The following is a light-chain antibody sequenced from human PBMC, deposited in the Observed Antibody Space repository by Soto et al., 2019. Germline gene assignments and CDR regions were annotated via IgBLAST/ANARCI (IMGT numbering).Light chain of an antibody. CDR3: QQYGSSPET. CDR1: QSVSSSS. V-gene: IGKV3-20*01. Sequence: IVLTQSPGTLSLSPGERATLSCRASQSVSSSSLAWYQQKPGQAPRLLIYGASSSATGIPDRFSGSGSGTDFTLTISGLEPEDFAVYYCQQYGSSPETFGQGTKVEIK. CDR2: GAS. J-gene: IGKJ1*01.